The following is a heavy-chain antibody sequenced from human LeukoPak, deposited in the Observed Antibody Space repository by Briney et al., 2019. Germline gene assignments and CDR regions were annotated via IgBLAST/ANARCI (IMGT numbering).Heavy chain of an antibody. CDR2: ISSSGSTI. D-gene: IGHD1-26*01. CDR1: GFTFSSYW. Sequence: PGGSLRLSCAASGFTFSSYWMNWVRQAPGKGLEWVSYISSSGSTIYYADSVKGRFTISRDNAKNSLYLQMNSLRAEDTAVYYCARGSSNSGSYYNWLDPWGQGTLVTVSS. V-gene: IGHV3-48*04. CDR3: ARGSSNSGSYYNWLDP. J-gene: IGHJ5*02.